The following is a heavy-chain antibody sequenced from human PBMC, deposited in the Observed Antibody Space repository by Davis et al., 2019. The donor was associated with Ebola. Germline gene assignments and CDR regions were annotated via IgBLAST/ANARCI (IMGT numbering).Heavy chain of an antibody. CDR1: AFFLSNIY. V-gene: IGHV3-33*08. D-gene: IGHD3-16*01. Sequence: WGSLRLSCAASAFFLSNIYMNWVRQAPGKGLEWVAVIWYDGSNTYYADSVKGRFTISRDNSKNTLYLQMNSLSAEDTAVYYCARYFYDYIWGGLYYYYGMDVWGQGTTVNVSS. CDR2: IWYDGSNT. J-gene: IGHJ6*02. CDR3: ARYFYDYIWGGLYYYYGMDV.